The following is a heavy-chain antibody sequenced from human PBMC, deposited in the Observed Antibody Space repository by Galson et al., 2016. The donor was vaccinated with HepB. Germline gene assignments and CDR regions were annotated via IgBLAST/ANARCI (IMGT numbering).Heavy chain of an antibody. D-gene: IGHD6-6*01. V-gene: IGHV4-39*07. Sequence: SETLSLTCAVSSGSISSSTYYWGWIRQPPGKGLEWIGSIFYSGITYYNPSLTSRVTISLDTSKNQVSLRLSPVTAADTALYYCARDMARDSSSYYYYYGLDVWGQGTTVTVSS. CDR3: ARDMARDSSSYYYYYGLDV. CDR1: SGSISSSTYY. CDR2: IFYSGIT. J-gene: IGHJ6*02.